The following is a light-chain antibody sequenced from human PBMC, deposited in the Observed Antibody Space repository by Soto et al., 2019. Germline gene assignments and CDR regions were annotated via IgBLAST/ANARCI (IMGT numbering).Light chain of an antibody. CDR2: KVS. J-gene: IGKJ5*01. CDR3: VVAAHWPIS. Sequence: SQSPISLRVILGEAASISCTSNESLVDSDGVISVHWYQQRPRQSPRRLIYKVSNRDSGVPARFSGSGSGPDLALKISRVEAEDGGGYWCVVAAHWPISSCERTRLEI. CDR1: ESLVDSDGVIS. V-gene: IGKV2-30*01.